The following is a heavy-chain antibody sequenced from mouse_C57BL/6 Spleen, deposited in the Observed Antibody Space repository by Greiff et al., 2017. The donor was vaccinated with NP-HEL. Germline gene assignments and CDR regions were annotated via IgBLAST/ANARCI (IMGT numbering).Heavy chain of an antibody. CDR3: ALYSNYDGYFDV. CDR1: GYAFSSSW. D-gene: IGHD2-5*01. CDR2: IYPGDGDT. Sequence: QVQLKQSGPELVKPGASVKISCKASGYAFSSSWMNWVKQRPGKGLEWIGRIYPGDGDTNYNGKFKGKATLTADKSSSTAYMQLSSLTSEDSAVYFCALYSNYDGYFDVWGTGTTVTVSS. V-gene: IGHV1-82*01. J-gene: IGHJ1*03.